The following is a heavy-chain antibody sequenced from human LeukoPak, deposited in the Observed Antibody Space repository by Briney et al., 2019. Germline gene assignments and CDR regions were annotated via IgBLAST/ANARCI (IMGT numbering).Heavy chain of an antibody. CDR1: GFTFDDYA. CDR3: VRFDSTGYYYDY. J-gene: IGHJ4*02. D-gene: IGHD3-22*01. Sequence: PGRSLRLSCAASGFTFDDYAMHWVRQTPGKGLEWVSGISWNSGSRGYADSVKGRFTLSRDNAKNSLYLQMNSLRAEDTALYYCVRFDSTGYYYDYWGQGTLVTVSS. V-gene: IGHV3-9*01. CDR2: ISWNSGSR.